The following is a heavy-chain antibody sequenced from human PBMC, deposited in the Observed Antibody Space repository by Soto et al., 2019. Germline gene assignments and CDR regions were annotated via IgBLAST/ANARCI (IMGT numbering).Heavy chain of an antibody. J-gene: IGHJ4*02. D-gene: IGHD3-16*01. V-gene: IGHV1-69*02. CDR1: GGTFRNYT. CDR2: LIPILGLA. Sequence: QVQLVHSGAEVKKPGSSVKVSCKASGGTFRNYTITWVRQAPGQGLEWMGRLIPILGLANYAQKFRGRVTITADKSTTTAYMELRSLRSEDTAMYYCARFKLGEDYWGQGTLVTVSS. CDR3: ARFKLGEDY.